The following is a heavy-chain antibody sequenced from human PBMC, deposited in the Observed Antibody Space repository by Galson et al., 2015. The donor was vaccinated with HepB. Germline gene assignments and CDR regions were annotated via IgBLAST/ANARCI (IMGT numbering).Heavy chain of an antibody. Sequence: SLRLSCAASGFTFSSYWMHWVRQAPGKGLVWVSRINSDGSSTSYADSVKGRFTISRDNAKNTLYLQMNSLRAEDTAVYYCARGDPRFNGQEPPDYWGQGTLVTVSS. CDR1: GFTFSSYW. V-gene: IGHV3-74*01. CDR2: INSDGSST. D-gene: IGHD1-14*01. CDR3: ARGDPRFNGQEPPDY. J-gene: IGHJ4*02.